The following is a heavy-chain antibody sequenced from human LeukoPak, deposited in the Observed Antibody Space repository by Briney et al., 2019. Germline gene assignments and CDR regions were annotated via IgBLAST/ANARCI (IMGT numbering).Heavy chain of an antibody. CDR1: GFTFSSYW. Sequence: GGSLRLSCAASGFTFSSYWMHWVRQAPGKGLVWVSRINNDGSRTTYADSVKGRFTISRDNAKNTLYLQMNSLRAEDTAVYYCARDYDSSGYSDYWGQGTLVTVSS. CDR3: ARDYDSSGYSDY. CDR2: INNDGSRT. V-gene: IGHV3-74*03. D-gene: IGHD3-22*01. J-gene: IGHJ4*02.